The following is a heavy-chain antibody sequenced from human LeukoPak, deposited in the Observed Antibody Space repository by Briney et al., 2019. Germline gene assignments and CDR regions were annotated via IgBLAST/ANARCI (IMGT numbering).Heavy chain of an antibody. J-gene: IGHJ4*02. CDR1: GGTFSSYA. V-gene: IGHV1-24*01. Sequence: EASVKVSCTASGGTFSSYAISWVRQAPGKGLEWMGGFDPEDGETIYAQKFQGRVTMTEDTSTDTAYMELSSLRSEDTAVYYCASGWYYFDYWGQGTLVTVSS. CDR2: FDPEDGET. D-gene: IGHD6-19*01. CDR3: ASGWYYFDY.